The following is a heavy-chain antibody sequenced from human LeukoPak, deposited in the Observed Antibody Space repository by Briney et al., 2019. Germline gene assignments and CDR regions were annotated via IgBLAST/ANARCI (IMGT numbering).Heavy chain of an antibody. D-gene: IGHD6-25*01. J-gene: IGHJ4*02. CDR1: GGSISSSSYY. CDR2: IFYSGST. Sequence: PSETLSLTCTVSGGSISSSSYYWGWIRQPPGKGLEWIGSIFYSGSTYYNPSLKSRVTISVDTSKNQFSLKLSSVTATDTAVYYCARLLSGFVNDWGQGTLVTVSS. CDR3: ARLLSGFVND. V-gene: IGHV4-39*01.